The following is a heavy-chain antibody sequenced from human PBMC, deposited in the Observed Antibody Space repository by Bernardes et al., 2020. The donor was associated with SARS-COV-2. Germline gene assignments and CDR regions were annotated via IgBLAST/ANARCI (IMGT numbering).Heavy chain of an antibody. D-gene: IGHD6-13*01. J-gene: IGHJ4*02. CDR2: ISGSTGYI. V-gene: IGHV3-21*01. CDR1: GFTFSSYG. Sequence: GGSLRLSCAASGFTFSSYGMNWVRQAPGKGLEWVSSISGSTGYIYYADSVKGRFTISRDNAKNSLYLQMNSLRAEDTAIYYCAKDDTFSSSWYRFLDYWGQGTLVTVSS. CDR3: AKDDTFSSSWYRFLDY.